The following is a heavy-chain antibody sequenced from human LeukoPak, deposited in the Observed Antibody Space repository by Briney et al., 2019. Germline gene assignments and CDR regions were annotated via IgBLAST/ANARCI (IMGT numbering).Heavy chain of an antibody. Sequence: GRSLRLSCAASGFTFSSYAMHWVRQAPGKGLEWVAVISYDGSNKYYADSVKGRFTISRDNSKNTLYLQMNSLRAEDTAVYYCARVAEYSSSSGWFDPWGQGTLVTVSS. D-gene: IGHD6-6*01. J-gene: IGHJ5*02. CDR3: ARVAEYSSSSGWFDP. CDR2: ISYDGSNK. V-gene: IGHV3-30-3*01. CDR1: GFTFSSYA.